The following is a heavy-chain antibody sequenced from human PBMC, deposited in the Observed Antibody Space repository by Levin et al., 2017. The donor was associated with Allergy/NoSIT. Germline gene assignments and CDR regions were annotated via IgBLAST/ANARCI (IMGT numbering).Heavy chain of an antibody. Sequence: GESLKISCKGSGYSFTSYWIGWVRQMPGKGLEWMGIIYPGDSDTRYSPSFQGQVTMSADKSISTAYLQWSSLKASDTAMYYCARQYGSGSKTYYYYYYMDVWGKGTTVTVSS. D-gene: IGHD3-10*01. CDR2: IYPGDSDT. V-gene: IGHV5-51*01. CDR1: GYSFTSYW. CDR3: ARQYGSGSKTYYYYYYMDV. J-gene: IGHJ6*03.